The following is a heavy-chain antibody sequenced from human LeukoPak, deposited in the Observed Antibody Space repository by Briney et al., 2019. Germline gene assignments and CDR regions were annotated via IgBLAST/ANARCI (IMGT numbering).Heavy chain of an antibody. Sequence: GGSLRLSCAASGFTFSSYAMSWVRQAPGKGLEWVANIKQDGSERYYVDSVKGRFTISRDNVKNSLYLQMNSLRAEDTAVYYCASPAYGDYALFDYWGQGTLVTVSS. CDR1: GFTFSSYA. J-gene: IGHJ4*02. CDR3: ASPAYGDYALFDY. D-gene: IGHD4-17*01. CDR2: IKQDGSER. V-gene: IGHV3-7*01.